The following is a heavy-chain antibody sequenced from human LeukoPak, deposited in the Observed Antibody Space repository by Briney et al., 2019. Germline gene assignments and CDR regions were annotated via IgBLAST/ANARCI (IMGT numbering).Heavy chain of an antibody. Sequence: SQTLSLTCAVSGGSISSGGYSWSWIRQPPGKGLEWIGYIYHSGSTYYNPSLKSRVTISVDRSKNQFSLKLSSVTAADTAVYHCASNYYDSSGTREPDELTFDYWGQGTLVTVSS. CDR3: ASNYYDSSGTREPDELTFDY. J-gene: IGHJ4*02. CDR2: IYHSGST. V-gene: IGHV4-30-2*01. CDR1: GGSISSGGYS. D-gene: IGHD3-22*01.